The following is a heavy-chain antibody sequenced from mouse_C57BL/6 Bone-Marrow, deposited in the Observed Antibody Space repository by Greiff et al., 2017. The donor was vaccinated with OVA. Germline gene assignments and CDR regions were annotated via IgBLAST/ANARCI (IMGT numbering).Heavy chain of an antibody. J-gene: IGHJ3*01. D-gene: IGHD2-5*01. CDR3: ARYYSNYDWFAY. V-gene: IGHV1-82*01. CDR2: IYPGDGDT. Sequence: QVQLQQSGPELVKPGASVKISCKASGYAFSSSWMNWVKQRPGKGLEWIGRIYPGDGDTNYNGKFKGKATLTADKSSSTAYMQLSSLTSEDSAVYFCARYYSNYDWFAYWGQGTLVTVSA. CDR1: GYAFSSSW.